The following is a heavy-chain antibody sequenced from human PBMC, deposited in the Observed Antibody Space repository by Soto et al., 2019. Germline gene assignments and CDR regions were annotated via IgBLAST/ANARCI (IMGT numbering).Heavy chain of an antibody. CDR2: IYSGEST. D-gene: IGHD3-10*01. Sequence: QVQLQESGPGLVKPSETLSLTCTVSGGSINSYYWSWIRQPAGKGLEWIGRIYSGESTNNNPSLKRRVTLSVDTSKNQFSLKVTSVAAADTAVYYCARGPGGFGDFSLDYWGQGTLVTVAP. CDR3: ARGPGGFGDFSLDY. CDR1: GGSINSYY. J-gene: IGHJ4*02. V-gene: IGHV4-4*07.